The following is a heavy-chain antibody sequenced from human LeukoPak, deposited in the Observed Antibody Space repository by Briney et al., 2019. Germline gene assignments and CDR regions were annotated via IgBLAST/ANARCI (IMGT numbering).Heavy chain of an antibody. CDR3: ARVSSGATTVDY. V-gene: IGHV4-30-2*01. CDR1: GGSISSGGYS. J-gene: IGHJ4*02. D-gene: IGHD1-26*01. CDR2: IYHSGST. Sequence: SETLSLTCAVSGGSISSGGYSWSWIRQPPGKGLEWIGYIYHSGSTYYNPSLKSRVTISVDKSKNQFSLKLSSVTAADTAVYYCARVSSGATTVDYWGQGTLVTVSS.